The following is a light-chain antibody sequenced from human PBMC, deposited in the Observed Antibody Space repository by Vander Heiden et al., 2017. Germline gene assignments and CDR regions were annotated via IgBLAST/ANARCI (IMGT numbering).Light chain of an antibody. CDR1: QGIKNH. CDR2: DAS. Sequence: DSQMTQSPSSLSASVGDRVIITCRASQGIKNHLAWYQQKPGKIPELLIYDASNLQSGVPSRFSGSGFGTDFTLTISSLQPEDVATYYCQKYDDAPLTFGGGTKVEI. CDR3: QKYDDAPLT. V-gene: IGKV1-27*01. J-gene: IGKJ4*01.